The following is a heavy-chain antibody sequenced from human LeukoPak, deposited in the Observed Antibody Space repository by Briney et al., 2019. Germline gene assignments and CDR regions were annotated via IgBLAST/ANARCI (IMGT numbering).Heavy chain of an antibody. D-gene: IGHD2-15*01. CDR3: ARHPFATPFDY. Sequence: SETQSLTCTVSGGSISDNYWSWIRQPPGKGLEWIGYAYYSGHTNYNSSLKSRVTMSLDTSKSQFSLRLSSVTAADTAVYFCARHPFATPFDYWGPGTLVTVSS. V-gene: IGHV4-59*08. J-gene: IGHJ4*02. CDR2: AYYSGHT. CDR1: GGSISDNY.